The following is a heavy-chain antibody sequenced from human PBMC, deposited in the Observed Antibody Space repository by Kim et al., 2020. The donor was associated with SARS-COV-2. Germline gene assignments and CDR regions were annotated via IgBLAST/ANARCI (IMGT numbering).Heavy chain of an antibody. V-gene: IGHV4-59*13. CDR3: SRLRGRKYYFAMDV. D-gene: IGHD5-12*01. Sequence: SETLSLTCTVSGDSINSYFWSWIRQPPGKGLEWIAYVYYSGSTTYNPSLQSRVTISVDTSKNQFSLKLSSVTAADTAVYYCSRLRGRKYYFAMDVWGQGTPVTVSS. CDR2: VYYSGST. J-gene: IGHJ6*02. CDR1: GDSINSYF.